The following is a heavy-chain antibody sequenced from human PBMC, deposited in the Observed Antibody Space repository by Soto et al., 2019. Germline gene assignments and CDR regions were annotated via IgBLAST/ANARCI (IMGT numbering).Heavy chain of an antibody. CDR2: INHSGST. V-gene: IGHV4-34*01. CDR3: ARGVDDFWAFDY. Sequence: PSETLSLTCAVYGGSFSVYYWSWIRQPPGKGLEWIGEINHSGSTNYNPSLKSRVTISVDTSKNQFSLKLSSVTAADTAVYYCARGVDDFWAFDYWGQGTLVTVSS. D-gene: IGHD3-3*01. J-gene: IGHJ4*02. CDR1: GGSFSVYY.